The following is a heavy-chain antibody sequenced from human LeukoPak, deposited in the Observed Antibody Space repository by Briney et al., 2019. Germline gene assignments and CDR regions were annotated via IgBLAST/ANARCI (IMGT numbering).Heavy chain of an antibody. V-gene: IGHV4-59*01. CDR3: AGMRITTPTVRTLDY. J-gene: IGHJ4*02. Sequence: PSETLSLTCTVSGGSMSTYYWTWIRQPPGMGLEWIGFIYYTGSTNYNPSLTSRVTISVDTSKNQFSLKLSSVTAADTAVYYCAGMRITTPTVRTLDYWGQGTLVTVSS. CDR2: IYYTGST. CDR1: GGSMSTYY. D-gene: IGHD1-14*01.